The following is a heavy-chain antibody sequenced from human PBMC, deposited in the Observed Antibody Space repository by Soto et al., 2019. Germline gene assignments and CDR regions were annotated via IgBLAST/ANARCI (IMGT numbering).Heavy chain of an antibody. CDR2: ISAGGGNT. Sequence: EVQLLESGGGLVQPGGSLRLSCAASGLSFSTYAMSWVRQAPGKGLEWVSGISAGGGNTFYADSVRGRFTISRDNSKNTLYLQINSLRAEDTALYYCVKHSEYQLLSWFDPWGQGTLVTVSS. D-gene: IGHD2-2*01. V-gene: IGHV3-23*01. CDR1: GLSFSTYA. CDR3: VKHSEYQLLSWFDP. J-gene: IGHJ5*02.